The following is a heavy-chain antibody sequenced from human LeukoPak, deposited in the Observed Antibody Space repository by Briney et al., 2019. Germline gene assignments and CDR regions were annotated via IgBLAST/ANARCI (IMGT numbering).Heavy chain of an antibody. CDR3: AKDLYSSSSTFTINPFDY. Sequence: GGSLRLSCAASGFTFNSFGMTWVRQAPGKGLEWVAFIRFDGRDKYYTDSVKGRFTISRDNSKSTLDLQMNSLRVEDTAVYYCAKDLYSSSSTFTINPFDYWGQGILVTVSS. CDR1: GFTFNSFG. CDR2: IRFDGRDK. D-gene: IGHD6-13*01. V-gene: IGHV3-30*02. J-gene: IGHJ4*02.